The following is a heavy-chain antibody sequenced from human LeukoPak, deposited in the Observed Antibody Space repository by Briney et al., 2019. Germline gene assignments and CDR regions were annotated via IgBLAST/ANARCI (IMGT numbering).Heavy chain of an antibody. D-gene: IGHD3-3*01. J-gene: IGHJ4*02. Sequence: SETLSLTCTVSGGSISSHYWSWIRQPPGKGLEWIGYINCSGGTNYNPSLKSRVTISVDTSKNQFSLKLASVTAADTAVYYCARGIFGVVRHYYFDYWGQGTLVTVSS. CDR2: INCSGGT. V-gene: IGHV4-59*11. CDR3: ARGIFGVVRHYYFDY. CDR1: GGSISSHY.